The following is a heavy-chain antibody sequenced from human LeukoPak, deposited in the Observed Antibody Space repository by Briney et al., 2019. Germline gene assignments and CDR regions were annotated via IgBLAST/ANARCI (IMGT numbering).Heavy chain of an antibody. Sequence: GGSLRLSCAASGFTFSSYGMHWVRQAPGKGLEWVAFIRYDGSNKYYADSVKGRFTISRDNSKNTLYLQMNSLRAEDTAVYYCAKERSSSWYVDYWGQGTLVTVSS. CDR1: GFTFSSYG. V-gene: IGHV3-30*02. J-gene: IGHJ4*02. CDR2: IRYDGSNK. D-gene: IGHD6-13*01. CDR3: AKERSSSWYVDY.